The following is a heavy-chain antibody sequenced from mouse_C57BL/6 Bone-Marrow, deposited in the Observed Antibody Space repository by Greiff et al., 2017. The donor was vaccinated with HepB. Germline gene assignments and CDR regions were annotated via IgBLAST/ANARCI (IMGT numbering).Heavy chain of an antibody. Sequence: VQRVESGAELVRPGASVKLSCKASGYTFTDYYINWVKQRPGQGLEWIARIYPGSGNTYYNEKFKGKATLNAEKSSSTAYMQLSSLTSEDSAVYFCSRPDSSVYYYAMDYWGQGTSVTVSS. CDR1: GYTFTDYY. CDR3: SRPDSSVYYYAMDY. CDR2: IYPGSGNT. V-gene: IGHV1-76*01. D-gene: IGHD3-2*02. J-gene: IGHJ4*01.